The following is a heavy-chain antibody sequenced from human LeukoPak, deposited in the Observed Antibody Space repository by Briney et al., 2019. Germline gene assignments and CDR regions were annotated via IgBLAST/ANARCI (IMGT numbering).Heavy chain of an antibody. Sequence: PGGSLRLSCAASGFTVSRYYMSWVRQAPGKGLEWVSLSYSGGSTYYADSVQGRFTISRDNSKNMLFLQMNSLRADDTAVYYCVRGPDVDGYIHGPFDSWGRGTLVTVSS. CDR1: GFTVSRYY. J-gene: IGHJ4*02. CDR3: VRGPDVDGYIHGPFDS. D-gene: IGHD5-24*01. V-gene: IGHV3-53*01. CDR2: SYSGGST.